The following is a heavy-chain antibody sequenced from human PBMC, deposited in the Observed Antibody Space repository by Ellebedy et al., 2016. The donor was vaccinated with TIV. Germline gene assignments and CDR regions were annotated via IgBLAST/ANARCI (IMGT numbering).Heavy chain of an antibody. V-gene: IGHV3-66*01. J-gene: IGHJ4*02. CDR1: GFSLNVNY. CDR3: ARGEETYGMGYFDY. Sequence: PGGSLRLSCAASGFSLNVNYMNWVRQTPGKGLEWVSVIYSGGSTYYADSVKGRFTVSRDNSKNTLYLQMNSLRAEDTAVYYCARGEETYGMGYFDYWGQGTLVTVSS. CDR2: IYSGGST. D-gene: IGHD4-17*01.